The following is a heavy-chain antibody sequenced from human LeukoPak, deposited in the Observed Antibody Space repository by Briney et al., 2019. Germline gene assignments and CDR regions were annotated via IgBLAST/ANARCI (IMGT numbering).Heavy chain of an antibody. CDR1: GAGFSICT. CDR2: IIPILGIA. V-gene: IGHV1-69*04. J-gene: IGHJ4*02. D-gene: IGHD6-6*01. CDR3: ARDRGSGIAALYGKYFDH. Sequence: SSVNLSCKCAGAGFSICTISLVWHRPGQGLEWMWIIIPILGIANYAQKFKGKATITEDKSTSTAYKELSSLRSENMAVYYCARDRGSGIAALYGKYFDHWGQGTLVTVSS.